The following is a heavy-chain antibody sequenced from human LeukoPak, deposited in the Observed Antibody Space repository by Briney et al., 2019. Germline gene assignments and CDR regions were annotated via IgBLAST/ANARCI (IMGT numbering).Heavy chain of an antibody. V-gene: IGHV3-23*01. CDR3: AKDRAWGAFAY. D-gene: IGHD1-26*01. CDR1: GFIFSNHG. J-gene: IGHJ4*02. CDR2: ISGDASRT. Sequence: PGGTLRLSCAASGFIFSNHGMNWVRQAPGKGLEWVSGISGDASRTYYADSVKGRFTISRDNFKNTLYLQMNSLRAEDTAIYYCAKDRAWGAFAYWGQGTLVTVSS.